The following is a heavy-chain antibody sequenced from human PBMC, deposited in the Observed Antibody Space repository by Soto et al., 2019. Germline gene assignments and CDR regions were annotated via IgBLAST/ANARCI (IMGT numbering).Heavy chain of an antibody. J-gene: IGHJ5*02. Sequence: SETLSLTCTVSGGSISSGGYYWSWIRQHPGKGLEWIGYIYYSGSTYYNPSLKSRVTISVDTSKNQFSLKLSSVTAADTAVYYCARGRVVVAATVFWFDPWGQGTLVTVSS. D-gene: IGHD2-15*01. CDR3: ARGRVVVAATVFWFDP. CDR1: GGSISSGGYY. V-gene: IGHV4-31*03. CDR2: IYYSGST.